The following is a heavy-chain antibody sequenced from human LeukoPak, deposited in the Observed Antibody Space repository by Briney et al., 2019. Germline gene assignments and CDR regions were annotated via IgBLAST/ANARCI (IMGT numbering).Heavy chain of an antibody. Sequence: SETLSPTCGVYGGSISSYYWNWIRQPPGKGLEWIGEINHSGSTNYNPSLKSRVTLSVDTSRNQFSLKLRSVTAADTAVYYCARDRFDYGLDPWGQGTLVTVSS. CDR2: INHSGST. CDR1: GGSISSYY. V-gene: IGHV4-34*01. J-gene: IGHJ5*02. D-gene: IGHD4-17*01. CDR3: ARDRFDYGLDP.